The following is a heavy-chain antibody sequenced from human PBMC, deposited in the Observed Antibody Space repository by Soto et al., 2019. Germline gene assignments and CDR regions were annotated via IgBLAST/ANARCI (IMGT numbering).Heavy chain of an antibody. CDR1: GVSFSSDA. V-gene: IGHV1-69*13. J-gene: IGHJ6*02. Sequence: SVKVSCKASGVSFSSDAFGWVRQAPGQGLEWMGGIIPTSGTANYAQRFQGRATITADESTSTAYMELSSLTSEDTAVYFCARGQGYCSGGICYYYYYGMDVWGQGTTVTVSS. D-gene: IGHD2-15*01. CDR3: ARGQGYCSGGICYYYYYGMDV. CDR2: IIPTSGTA.